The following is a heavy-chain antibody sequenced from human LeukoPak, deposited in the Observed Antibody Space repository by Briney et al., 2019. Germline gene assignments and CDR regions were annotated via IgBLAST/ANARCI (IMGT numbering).Heavy chain of an antibody. CDR1: GFSLSDYD. Sequence: GGSLRLSCAASGFSLSDYDMTWLRQAPGKGLEWVASSSGTSGTTYYADYVKGRCTISRDNSKNTLYVQMNNLRVEDTAIYYCTKDNYYDTSCFYLDYWGLGTLVTVSS. V-gene: IGHV3-23*01. CDR3: TKDNYYDTSCFYLDY. D-gene: IGHD3-22*01. CDR2: SSGTSGTT. J-gene: IGHJ4*02.